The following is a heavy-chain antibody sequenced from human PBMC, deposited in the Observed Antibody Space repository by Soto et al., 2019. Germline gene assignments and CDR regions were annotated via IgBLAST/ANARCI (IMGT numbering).Heavy chain of an antibody. CDR2: IYYSGST. J-gene: IGHJ5*02. CDR1: GGSISSYY. D-gene: IGHD6-19*01. Sequence: SETLSLTCTVSGGSISSYYLSWIRQPPGKGLEWIGYIYYSGSTNYNPPLKSRVTISVDTSKNQFSLKLSSVTAADTAVYYCARYSGWYSNWFDPWGQGTLVTVSS. CDR3: ARYSGWYSNWFDP. V-gene: IGHV4-59*08.